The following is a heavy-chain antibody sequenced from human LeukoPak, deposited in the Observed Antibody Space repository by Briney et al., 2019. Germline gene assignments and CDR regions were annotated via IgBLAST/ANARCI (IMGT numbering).Heavy chain of an antibody. Sequence: SETLSLTCTVSGDSISSYYCSWIRQPPGKGLEWIGYIYYSGSTSYNPSLKSRVTISLDTSNNQFSLKLRSVTAADTAVYYCARLSTVTTSFDYWGQGTLVTVSS. CDR3: ARLSTVTTSFDY. CDR2: IYYSGST. V-gene: IGHV4-59*12. CDR1: GDSISSYY. J-gene: IGHJ4*02. D-gene: IGHD4-17*01.